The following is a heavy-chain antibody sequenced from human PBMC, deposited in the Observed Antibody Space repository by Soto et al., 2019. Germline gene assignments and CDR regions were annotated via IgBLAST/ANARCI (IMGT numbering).Heavy chain of an antibody. V-gene: IGHV4-34*01. CDR3: ARFRRGSYPNYYYYYGMDV. Sequence: SETLSLTCAVYGGSFSGYYWSWIRQPPGKGLEWIGEINHSGSTNYNPSLKSRVTISVDTSKNQFSLKLSSVTAADTAVYYCARFRRGSYPNYYYYYGMDVWGQGTTVTVSS. CDR2: INHSGST. D-gene: IGHD1-26*01. J-gene: IGHJ6*02. CDR1: GGSFSGYY.